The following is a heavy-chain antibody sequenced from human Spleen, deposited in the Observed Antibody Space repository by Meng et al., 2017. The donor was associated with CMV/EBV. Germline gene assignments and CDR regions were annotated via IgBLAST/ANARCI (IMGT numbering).Heavy chain of an antibody. D-gene: IGHD3-3*01. J-gene: IGHJ6*02. CDR3: AREGHQYYDFWSGYPYGMDV. V-gene: IGHV1-69*05. CDR2: IIPIFGTA. CDR1: GGTFSSYA. Sequence: SVKVSCKASGGTFSSYAISWVRQAPGQGLEWMGGIIPIFGTANYAQKFQGRVTITTDESTSTAYMELSSLRSEDTAVYYCAREGHQYYDFWSGYPYGMDVWGQGTTVTVSS.